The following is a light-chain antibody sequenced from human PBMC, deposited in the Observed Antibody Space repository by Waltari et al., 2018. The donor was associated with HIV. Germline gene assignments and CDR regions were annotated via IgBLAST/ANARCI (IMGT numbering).Light chain of an antibody. CDR3: QEYASFSRT. V-gene: IGKV1-5*03. J-gene: IGKJ1*01. CDR2: QTS. CDR1: RRLSGW. Sequence: DIQMTQSPSTLSASVGDRVTISCRASRRLSGWLAWYQQKPGRAPKLLIFQTSNLQNGVPSRFSGSVSGTEFTLTISSLQPDDFATYYCQEYASFSRTFGQGTKVEVK.